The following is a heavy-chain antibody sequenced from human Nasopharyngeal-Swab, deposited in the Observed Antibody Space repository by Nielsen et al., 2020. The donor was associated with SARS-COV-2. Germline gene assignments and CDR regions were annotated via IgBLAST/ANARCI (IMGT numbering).Heavy chain of an antibody. V-gene: IGHV3-23*01. CDR1: GFTFRSYA. D-gene: IGHD5-12*01. CDR3: AKDRDSGDDSEEYYHYYGMDV. CDR2: ISASDYTT. J-gene: IGHJ6*02. Sequence: GGSLRLSCAASGFTFRSYAISWVRQAPGKGLEWVSVISASDYTTYYTDSVRGRFTISRDNSKNTLNLQMNNLRAEDTAIYYCAKDRDSGDDSEEYYHYYGMDVWGQGAPVTVSS.